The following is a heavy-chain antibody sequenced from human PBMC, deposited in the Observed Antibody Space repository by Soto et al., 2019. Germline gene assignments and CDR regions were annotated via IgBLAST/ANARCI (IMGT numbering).Heavy chain of an antibody. Sequence: QVQLVESGGGVVQPGRSLRLSCAASGFTFSSYAMHWVRQAPGKGLEWVAVISYDGSNKYYADSVKGRFTISRDNSKNXLYLQMNSLRAEDTAVYYCARDLDYDSSGYVTNDYWGQGTLVTVSS. V-gene: IGHV3-30-3*01. CDR3: ARDLDYDSSGYVTNDY. CDR2: ISYDGSNK. CDR1: GFTFSSYA. D-gene: IGHD3-22*01. J-gene: IGHJ4*02.